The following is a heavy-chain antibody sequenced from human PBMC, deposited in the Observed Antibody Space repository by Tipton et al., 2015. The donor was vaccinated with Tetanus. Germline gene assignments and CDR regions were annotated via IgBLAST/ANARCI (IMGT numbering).Heavy chain of an antibody. D-gene: IGHD3-22*01. Sequence: SLRLSCAASGFTFSNYGMHWVRQAPGKGLEWVSTISSTSYYTYYADSVKGRFTISRDNSRNTLYLQMNSLRAEDTAVYFCAGVYYDDSVGPWVIGYWGQGTLVTVSS. CDR1: GFTFSNYG. CDR3: AGVYYDDSVGPWVIGY. J-gene: IGHJ4*02. CDR2: ISSTSYYT. V-gene: IGHV3-23*01.